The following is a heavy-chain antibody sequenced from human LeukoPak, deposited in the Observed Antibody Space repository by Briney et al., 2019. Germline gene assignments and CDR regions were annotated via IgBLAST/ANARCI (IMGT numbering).Heavy chain of an antibody. V-gene: IGHV4-39*07. CDR1: GGSISSSSYY. CDR2: IYYSGST. D-gene: IGHD3-10*01. CDR3: ARGSRGAPCGY. J-gene: IGHJ4*02. Sequence: SETLSLTCTVSGGSISSSSYYWGWIRQPPGKGLEWIGSIYYSGSTYYNPSLKSRVTISVDTSKNQFSLKLSSVTATDTAVYYCARGSRGAPCGYWGQGTLVTVSS.